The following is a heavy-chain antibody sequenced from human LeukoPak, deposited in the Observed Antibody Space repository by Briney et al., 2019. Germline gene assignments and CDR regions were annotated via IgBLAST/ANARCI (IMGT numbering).Heavy chain of an antibody. CDR3: ARRVGSSDCFDY. CDR2: VYHGGSS. CDR1: GHSISSGFY. D-gene: IGHD6-6*01. Sequence: SETLSLTCTVSGHSISSGFYWGWIRQPPGKGLEWIGNVYHGGSSYYNPSLKSRITISVDTSKNQFSLNLYSVTAADTAVYYCARRVGSSDCFDYWGQGTLVTVSS. J-gene: IGHJ4*02. V-gene: IGHV4-38-2*02.